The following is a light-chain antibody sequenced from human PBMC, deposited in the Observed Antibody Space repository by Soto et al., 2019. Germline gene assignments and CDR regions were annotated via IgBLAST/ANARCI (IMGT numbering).Light chain of an antibody. J-gene: IGKJ3*01. V-gene: IGKV3-20*01. Sequence: EIVLTQSPGTLSLSPGERATLSCRASQSVSSSYLAWYQQKPGQAPRLLIYGASNRATGIPDRFSGSGSGTDFTLTISRLEPEDFAVYYCQQYGSSPQGAFTFGPGTTVDIK. CDR3: QQYGSSPQGAFT. CDR2: GAS. CDR1: QSVSSSY.